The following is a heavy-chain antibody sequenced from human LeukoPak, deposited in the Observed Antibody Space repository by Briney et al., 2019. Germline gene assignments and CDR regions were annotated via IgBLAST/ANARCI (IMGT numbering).Heavy chain of an antibody. J-gene: IGHJ3*02. Sequence: ASVKVSCKASGYTFTSYDINWVRQATGQGLEWVGGIIPIFGTANYAQKFQGRVTITADESTSTAYMEPSSLRSEDTAVYYCARGQQLVRGWDTDAFDIWGQGTMVTVSS. D-gene: IGHD6-13*01. V-gene: IGHV1-69*13. CDR1: GYTFTSYD. CDR2: IIPIFGTA. CDR3: ARGQQLVRGWDTDAFDI.